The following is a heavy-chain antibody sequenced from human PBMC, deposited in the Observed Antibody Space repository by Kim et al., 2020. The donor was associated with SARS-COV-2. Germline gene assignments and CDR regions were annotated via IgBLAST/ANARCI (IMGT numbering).Heavy chain of an antibody. D-gene: IGHD6-19*01. Sequence: SETLSLTCTVSGGSITSYSYYWGWIRQPPGKGLEWIGSIYYSGSAYSNPSLNSRVTISVDTSKNQFSLKLTSVTAADTAVYYCARNAGGQQWLVLGVRGFDGWGQGTLVTVPS. V-gene: IGHV4-39*01. CDR1: GGSITSYSYY. CDR3: ARNAGGQQWLVLGVRGFDG. J-gene: IGHJ1*01. CDR2: IYYSGSA.